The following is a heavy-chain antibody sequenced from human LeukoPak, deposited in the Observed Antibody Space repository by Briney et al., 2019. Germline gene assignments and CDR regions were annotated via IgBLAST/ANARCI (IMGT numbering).Heavy chain of an antibody. CDR3: AKSPVYYGSGSQYYFDY. J-gene: IGHJ4*02. D-gene: IGHD3-10*01. Sequence: GGSLRLSCAASGVTFSSCAMSWVRQAPGMGLEWVSGISGSGISTYYADSVKGRFTISRDNSNNTLYLQMNTLSAEDTAVYYCAKSPVYYGSGSQYYFDYWGRGTLVTVTS. CDR1: GVTFSSCA. CDR2: ISGSGIST. V-gene: IGHV3-23*01.